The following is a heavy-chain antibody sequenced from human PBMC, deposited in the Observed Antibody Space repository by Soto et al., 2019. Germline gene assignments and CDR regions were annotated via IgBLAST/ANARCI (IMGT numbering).Heavy chain of an antibody. J-gene: IGHJ6*03. D-gene: IGHD3-10*01. CDR3: ARQVTMVRGVIPYYYYMDV. V-gene: IGHV5-51*01. CDR2: IYPGDSDT. Sequence: PGESLKISCKGSGYSFTSYWIGWVRQMPGKGLEWMGIIYPGDSDTRYSPSFQGQVTISADKSISSAYLQWSSLKASDTAMYYCARQVTMVRGVIPYYYYMDVWGKGTTVTVSS. CDR1: GYSFTSYW.